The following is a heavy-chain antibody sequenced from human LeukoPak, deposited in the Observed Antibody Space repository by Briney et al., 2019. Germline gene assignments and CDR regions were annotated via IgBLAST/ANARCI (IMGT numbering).Heavy chain of an antibody. CDR2: ISGSGGST. CDR1: GFTFSSYA. CDR3: AIPARYSSGHFDY. J-gene: IGHJ4*02. V-gene: IGHV3-23*01. Sequence: PGGSLGLSCAASGFTFSSYAMSWVRQAPGKGLEWVSAISGSGGSTYYADSVKGRFTISRDNSKNTLYLQMNSLRAEDTAVYYCAIPARYSSGHFDYWGQGTLVTVSS. D-gene: IGHD6-19*01.